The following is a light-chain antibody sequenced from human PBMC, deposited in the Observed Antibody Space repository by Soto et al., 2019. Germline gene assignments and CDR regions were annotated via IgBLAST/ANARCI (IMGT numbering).Light chain of an antibody. CDR1: QTISSNY. J-gene: IGKJ1*01. CDR2: GIS. Sequence: EVVLTQSPGTLSLSPGESATLSCRASQTISSNYFAWYQQKPGQAPRLLIYGISIRATGIPDRFSGSGSGTDFTLTISTLEPEDFAVYYCEQYGSSPRSFGQGTKVEIK. CDR3: EQYGSSPRS. V-gene: IGKV3-20*01.